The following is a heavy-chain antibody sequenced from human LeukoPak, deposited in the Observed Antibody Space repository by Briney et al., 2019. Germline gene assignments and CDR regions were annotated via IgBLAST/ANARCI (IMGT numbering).Heavy chain of an antibody. CDR2: ISGGGGST. V-gene: IGHV3-23*01. Sequence: GGSLRLSCAASGFTFTNYAMSWVRQAPGKGLEWVSGISGGGGSTYYADSVKGRFTISKDNSKNTLYLQMNSLRAEDTAVYYCAKDPIQLWLDPPDYWGQGTLVTVSS. D-gene: IGHD5-18*01. CDR1: GFTFTNYA. J-gene: IGHJ4*02. CDR3: AKDPIQLWLDPPDY.